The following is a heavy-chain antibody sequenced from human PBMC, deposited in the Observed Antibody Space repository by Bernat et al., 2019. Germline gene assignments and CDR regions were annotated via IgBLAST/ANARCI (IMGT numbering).Heavy chain of an antibody. CDR2: TNPNSGGT. CDR3: ARVGDGCCSSTSGYAGWWNFDY. V-gene: IGHV1-2*06. J-gene: IGHJ4*02. D-gene: IGHD2-2*03. CDR1: GYTFTGYY. Sequence: QVQLVQSGAEVKKPGASVKVSCKASGYTFTGYYMHWVRQAPGQGLEWMGRTNPNSGGTNYAQKLQGRVTMTRDTYIRTAYMELSRLRSDDTAVDYCARVGDGCCSSTSGYAGWWNFDYWGQGTLVTVSS.